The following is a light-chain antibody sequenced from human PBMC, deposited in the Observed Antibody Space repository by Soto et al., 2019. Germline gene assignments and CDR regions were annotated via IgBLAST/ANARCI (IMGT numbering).Light chain of an antibody. Sequence: GDRVTITCRASQGISSYLAWYQQKPGKAPKLLFYAASTLQSGVPSSFSGSGSGTDFTLTISSLQPEDFATYYCQQLNSYPSITFGQGTGLEIK. V-gene: IGKV1-9*01. CDR3: QQLNSYPSIT. CDR2: AAS. CDR1: QGISSY. J-gene: IGKJ5*01.